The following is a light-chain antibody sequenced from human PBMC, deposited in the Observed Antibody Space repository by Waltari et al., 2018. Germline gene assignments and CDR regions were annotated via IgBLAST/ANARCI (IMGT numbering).Light chain of an antibody. CDR2: EVS. CDR1: SSDVGGYNY. V-gene: IGLV2-14*01. J-gene: IGLJ2*01. CDR3: SSYTSSSTLTV. Sequence: QSALTQPASVSGSPGQSITISCTGTSSDVGGYNYVSWYQQHPGKAPKLMIYEVSNRPAGVSNRFSGSKSGNTASRTISGLQAEDEAEYYCSSYTSSSTLTVFGGGTKLTVL.